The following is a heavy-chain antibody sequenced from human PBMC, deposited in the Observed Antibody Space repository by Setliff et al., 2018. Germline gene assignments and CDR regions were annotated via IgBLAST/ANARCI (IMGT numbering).Heavy chain of an antibody. V-gene: IGHV4-59*01. CDR1: SGSISPFY. J-gene: IGHJ4*02. D-gene: IGHD6-19*01. CDR3: ARGLPSGWYRGFDF. CDR2: IFYTGKS. Sequence: SETLSLTCSVSSGSISPFYWNWIRQSPGKGLEWIGYIFYTGKSSYNPSLKSRVTISVDTSKNQFSLNLQSVTPADAGVYYCARGLPSGWYRGFDFWGQGSLVTVSS.